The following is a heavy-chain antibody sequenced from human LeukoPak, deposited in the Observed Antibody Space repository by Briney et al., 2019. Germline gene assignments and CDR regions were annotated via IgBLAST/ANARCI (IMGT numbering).Heavy chain of an antibody. J-gene: IGHJ4*02. V-gene: IGHV3-11*01. CDR2: ISSTSPRAM. Sequence: GGSLRLSCAASGFDFSDYYMSWIRQAPGKGPEWVSLISSTSPRAMSYGDSVKGRFTTSRDDAKDSLFLQMNNLRVEDTAMYYCAGHARGSYLVYWGQGILVTVSA. CDR3: AGHARGSYLVY. D-gene: IGHD6-6*01. CDR1: GFDFSDYY.